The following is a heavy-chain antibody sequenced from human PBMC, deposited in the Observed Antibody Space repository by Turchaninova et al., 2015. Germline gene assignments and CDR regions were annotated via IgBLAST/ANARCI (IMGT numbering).Heavy chain of an antibody. V-gene: IGHV2-5*02. CDR2: IYLDDDK. CDR1: GTSIGTIGGG. J-gene: IGHJ4*02. D-gene: IGHD3-3*01. Sequence: HITLKESGPTPVHPTQTLPLSPPLLVRLACFLVGTSIGTIGGGVGRIRQPQGKVLEWRAIIYLDDDKRYSPSLKSRLTITRDTSKNQVVLTMTTLDPVDTGTYYCAHFPESGQLGVVIIYFDYWGQGILVTVSS. CDR3: AHFPESGQLGVVIIYFDY.